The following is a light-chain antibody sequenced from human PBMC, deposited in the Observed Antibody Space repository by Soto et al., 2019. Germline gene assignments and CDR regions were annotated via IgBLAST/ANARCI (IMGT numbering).Light chain of an antibody. V-gene: IGLV1-40*01. J-gene: IGLJ1*01. CDR3: QSYDNSLSAPYA. CDR2: TAT. CDR1: NSNICAGSP. Sequence: QSVLAQPPSVSRAPGRRVTISFTVSNSNICAGSPVFSYHQPPGTAPKLPITTATSRPSAVPDRFSVSRSGTSASLAITGLQQHDEAEYSCQSYDNSLSAPYAFGTGTTVTVL.